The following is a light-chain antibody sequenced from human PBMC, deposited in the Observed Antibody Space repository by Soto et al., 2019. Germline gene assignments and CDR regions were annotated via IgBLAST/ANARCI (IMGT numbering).Light chain of an antibody. Sequence: DIQMTQSPSSLSASVGDRVTITCRASQAISNSLAWYQQKPVKVPKVLIYAASTLQSGVPSRFSGSGSGTDFTLTITSLQPEDVATYFCQKYHSAPFTFGPGTKLDIK. J-gene: IGKJ3*01. CDR3: QKYHSAPFT. CDR2: AAS. CDR1: QAISNS. V-gene: IGKV1-27*01.